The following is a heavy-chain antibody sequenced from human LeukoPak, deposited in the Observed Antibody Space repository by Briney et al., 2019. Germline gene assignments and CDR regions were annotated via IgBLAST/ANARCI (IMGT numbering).Heavy chain of an antibody. Sequence: ASVKVSCKASGYTFTSYDINWVRQATGQGLEWMGWMNPNSGNTGYAQKFQARVTITRNTSISTAYMELSSLRSEDTAVYYCARLSITIFGVVRDNWFDPWGQGTLVTVSS. J-gene: IGHJ5*02. D-gene: IGHD3-3*01. V-gene: IGHV1-8*03. CDR3: ARLSITIFGVVRDNWFDP. CDR2: MNPNSGNT. CDR1: GYTFTSYD.